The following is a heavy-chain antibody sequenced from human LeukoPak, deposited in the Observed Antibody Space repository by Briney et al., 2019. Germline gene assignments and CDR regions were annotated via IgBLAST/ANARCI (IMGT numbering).Heavy chain of an antibody. CDR2: ISSNEYDT. CDR1: GYTLTELS. D-gene: IGHD2-8*01. CDR3: VKDLNGTWSFDY. V-gene: IGHV3-64D*06. J-gene: IGHJ4*02. Sequence: SCKVSGYTLTELSMHWVRQAPGKGLEYVSSISSNEYDTYYADSVKGRFTISRDNSKNTLFLQMSSLRAEDTAVYYCVKDLNGTWSFDYWGQGTLVTVSS.